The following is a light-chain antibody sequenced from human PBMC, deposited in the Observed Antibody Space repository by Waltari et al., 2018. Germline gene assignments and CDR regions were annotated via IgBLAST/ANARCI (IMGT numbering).Light chain of an antibody. CDR3: QHYVRLPAT. CDR2: GTF. CDR1: QSVGTS. J-gene: IGKJ1*01. V-gene: IGKV3-20*01. Sequence: EIVFTQSPGTLSLSPGERATLSCRASQSVGTSLAWYQQKRGQAPRLLIYGTFSRATGIPDRFSGSGSGTDFSLTISRLEPEDYAVYYCQHYVRLPATFGQGTKVEIK.